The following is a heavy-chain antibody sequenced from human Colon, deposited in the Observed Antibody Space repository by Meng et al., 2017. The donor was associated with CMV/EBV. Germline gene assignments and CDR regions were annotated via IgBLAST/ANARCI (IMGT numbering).Heavy chain of an antibody. V-gene: IGHV3-30*02. J-gene: IGHJ4*02. CDR3: AKDAHYYDSSGLGGF. CDR1: GFTFSSYG. D-gene: IGHD3-22*01. Sequence: GGSLRLSCAASGFTFSSYGMHWVRQAPGKGLEWVAFIRYDGSNKYYADSVKGRFTISRDNSKNTLYLQMNSLRAEDTAVYYCAKDAHYYDSSGLGGFWGQGTLVTVSS. CDR2: IRYDGSNK.